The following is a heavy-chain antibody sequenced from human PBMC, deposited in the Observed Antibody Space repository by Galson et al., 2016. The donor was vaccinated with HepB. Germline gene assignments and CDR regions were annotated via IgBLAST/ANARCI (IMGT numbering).Heavy chain of an antibody. V-gene: IGHV1-18*04. D-gene: IGHD3-9*01. CDR1: GYTFSAYG. Sequence: SVKVSCKASGYTFSAYGITWVRQAPGQGLEWMGWISGFSGNTHYAQKVQERMTMTTDTSTNTAYMDLRSLRSDDTAIYYCLRGGSRPWLSFHEHWGQGTQVTVSS. CDR2: ISGFSGNT. CDR3: LRGGSRPWLSFHEH. J-gene: IGHJ1*01.